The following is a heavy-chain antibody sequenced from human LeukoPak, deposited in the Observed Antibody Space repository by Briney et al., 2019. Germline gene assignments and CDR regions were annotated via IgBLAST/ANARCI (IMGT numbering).Heavy chain of an antibody. V-gene: IGHV4-61*01. CDR3: AREIYYGSRSYYFDY. CDR1: GGSVRDGSNL. J-gene: IGHJ4*02. CDR2: TYYSGST. D-gene: IGHD3-10*01. Sequence: SETLSLTCTVSGGSVRDGSNLWSWIRQPPGEGLEWIGYTYYSGSTNFNTSLNSRVTISLDTSKSQVSLKLSSVTATDTAVYYCAREIYYGSRSYYFDYWGQGTLVTVSS.